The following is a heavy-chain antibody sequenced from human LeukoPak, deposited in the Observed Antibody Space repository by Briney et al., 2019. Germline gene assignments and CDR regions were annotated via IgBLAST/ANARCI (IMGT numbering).Heavy chain of an antibody. J-gene: IGHJ6*02. Sequence: ASVTVSCKASGYALTSYYIHWVRQASGQGLEWMGIINPRDGGTSHAQKFEGRVTMTRDTSTSTIYMELSSLRSDDTAVYYCTGIRGGREDVWGQGTTVTVSS. CDR1: GYALTSYY. CDR2: INPRDGGT. D-gene: IGHD3-10*01. V-gene: IGHV1-46*01. CDR3: TGIRGGREDV.